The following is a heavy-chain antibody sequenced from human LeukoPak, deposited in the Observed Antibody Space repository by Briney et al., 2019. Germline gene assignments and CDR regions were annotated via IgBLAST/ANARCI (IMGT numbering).Heavy chain of an antibody. Sequence: GGSLRLSCAASGFPFSSYAMYWVRQAPGKGLVWVARVHGDGYSISYADSVRGRFTISRDNAKDTLYLHMSSLGPEDTAVYYCARAQVGAPTDFWGQGTLVTVSS. CDR3: ARAQVGAPTDF. CDR1: GFPFSSYA. CDR2: VHGDGYSI. J-gene: IGHJ4*02. V-gene: IGHV3-74*01. D-gene: IGHD1-26*01.